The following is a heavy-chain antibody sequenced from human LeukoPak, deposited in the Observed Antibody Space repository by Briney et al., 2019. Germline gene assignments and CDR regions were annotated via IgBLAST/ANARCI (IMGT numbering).Heavy chain of an antibody. CDR1: GFTFSSYA. D-gene: IGHD3-10*01. CDR3: AKGAAGV. Sequence: GGSLRLSCAASGFTFSSYAMHWVRQAPGKGLEWVAVISYDGSNKYYADSVKGRFTISRDNSNSTLYLQMNSLRAEDTAVYYCAKGAAGVWGQGTLVTVSS. CDR2: ISYDGSNK. J-gene: IGHJ4*02. V-gene: IGHV3-30-3*01.